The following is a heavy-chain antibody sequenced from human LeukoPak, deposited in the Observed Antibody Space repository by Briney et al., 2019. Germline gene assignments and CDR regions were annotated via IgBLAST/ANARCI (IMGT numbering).Heavy chain of an antibody. D-gene: IGHD6-13*01. CDR2: INPNSGGT. J-gene: IGHJ4*02. V-gene: IGHV1-2*02. Sequence: ASVKVSCRASGYTFTSYDINWVRQATGQGLEWMGWINPNSGGTNYAQKFQGRVTMTRDTSISTAYMELSRLRSDDTAVYYCARGQSGQLVLGYWGQGTLVTVSS. CDR3: ARGQSGQLVLGY. CDR1: GYTFTSYD.